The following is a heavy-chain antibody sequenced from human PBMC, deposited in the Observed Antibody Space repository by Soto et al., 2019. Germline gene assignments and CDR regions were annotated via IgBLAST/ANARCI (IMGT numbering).Heavy chain of an antibody. J-gene: IGHJ6*02. Sequence: SETLSLTCAVYGGSFSGYYWSWIRQPPGKGLEWIGSIYYSGSTYYNPSLKSRVTISVDTSKNQFSLKLSSVTAADTAVYYCAEVDTAMDDYYYGMDVWGQGTTVTVSS. CDR2: IYYSGST. V-gene: IGHV4-34*01. D-gene: IGHD5-18*01. CDR1: GGSFSGYY. CDR3: AEVDTAMDDYYYGMDV.